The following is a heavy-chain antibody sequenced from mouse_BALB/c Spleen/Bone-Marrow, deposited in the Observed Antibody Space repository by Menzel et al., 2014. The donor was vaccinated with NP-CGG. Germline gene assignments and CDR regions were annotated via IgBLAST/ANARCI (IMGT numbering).Heavy chain of an antibody. D-gene: IGHD3-2*02. Sequence: VQLQHSGAELVKPGASVKLSCTASGFNIKDTYMHWVKQRPEQGLAWLGRIDPANGTTNSDPKCQGKATITADTSANTDYMQLSSLTSEDTAGYYCAREATDAMDYWGQGTSVTGAS. CDR1: GFNIKDTY. CDR3: AREATDAMDY. J-gene: IGHJ4*01. V-gene: IGHV14-3*02. CDR2: IDPANGTT.